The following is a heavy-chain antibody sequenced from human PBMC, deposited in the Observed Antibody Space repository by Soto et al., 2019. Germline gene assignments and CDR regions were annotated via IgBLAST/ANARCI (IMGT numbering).Heavy chain of an antibody. CDR2: IIPILGIA. V-gene: IGHV1-69*02. J-gene: IGHJ3*02. Sequence: EASVKVSCKASGGTFSSYTISWVRQAPGQGLEWMGRIIPILGIANYAQKFQGRVAITADKSTSTAYMELSSLRSEDTAVYYFARSEPPNGRFGEFRSFDIWGQGKMVTVSS. CDR1: GGTFSSYT. CDR3: ARSEPPNGRFGEFRSFDI. D-gene: IGHD3-10*01.